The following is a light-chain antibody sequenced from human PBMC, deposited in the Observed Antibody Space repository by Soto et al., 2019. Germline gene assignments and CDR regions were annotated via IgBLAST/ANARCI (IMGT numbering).Light chain of an antibody. Sequence: DIVMTRYHDSLAVPQGERATIDCNSSQSVLHSSNNNNYLSWYQQKPGQPPKLLIYWASTRESGVPDRFSGSGSGTDFTLTISSLQAEDVAVYYCQQYYSTLSWTFGQGTKVDIK. J-gene: IGKJ1*01. CDR3: QQYYSTLSWT. CDR1: QSVLHSSNNNNY. CDR2: WAS. V-gene: IGKV4-1*01.